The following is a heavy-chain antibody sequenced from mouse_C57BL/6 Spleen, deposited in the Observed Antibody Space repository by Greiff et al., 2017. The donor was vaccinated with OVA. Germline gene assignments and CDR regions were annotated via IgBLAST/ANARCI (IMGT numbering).Heavy chain of an antibody. CDR2: IRSKSNNYAS. Sequence: EVQVVESGGGLVQPKGSLKLSCAASGFSFNTYAMNWVRQAPGKGLEWVARIRSKSNNYASYYTVSVKDRFTISREDTASMLYLQMNNMITEDTAMYYCVREGYSHIPFDYWGQGTTLTVSS. D-gene: IGHD2-12*01. J-gene: IGHJ2*01. CDR3: VREGYSHIPFDY. CDR1: GFSFNTYA. V-gene: IGHV10-1*01.